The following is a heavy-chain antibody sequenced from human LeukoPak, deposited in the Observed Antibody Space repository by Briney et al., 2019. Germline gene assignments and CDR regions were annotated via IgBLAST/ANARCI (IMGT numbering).Heavy chain of an antibody. J-gene: IGHJ5*02. D-gene: IGHD1-14*01. Sequence: SETLSLTCTVSGGSISSYYWSWIRQPPGKGLEWIGYIYYSGTTNYNPSLKSRVTISVDTSKNQFSLKLSSVTAADTAVYYCARARRSKGGWFDPWGQGTLVTVSS. V-gene: IGHV4-59*12. CDR1: GGSISSYY. CDR3: ARARRSKGGWFDP. CDR2: IYYSGTT.